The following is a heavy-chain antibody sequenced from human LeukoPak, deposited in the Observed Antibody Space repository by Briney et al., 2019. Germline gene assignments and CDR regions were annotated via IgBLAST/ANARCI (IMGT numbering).Heavy chain of an antibody. Sequence: SETLSLTCTVSGGSISSYYWSWIRQPPGKGLEWIGYIYYSGSTNYNPSLKSRVTISVDTSKNQFSLKLSSVTAADTAVYYCARAHDYKQWLAINRRDDAFDIWGQGTMVTVSS. CDR3: ARAHDYKQWLAINRRDDAFDI. D-gene: IGHD6-19*01. V-gene: IGHV4-59*01. CDR2: IYYSGST. CDR1: GGSISSYY. J-gene: IGHJ3*02.